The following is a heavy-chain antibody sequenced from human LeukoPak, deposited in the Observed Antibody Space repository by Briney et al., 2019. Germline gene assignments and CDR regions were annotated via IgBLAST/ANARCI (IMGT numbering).Heavy chain of an antibody. V-gene: IGHV1-69*13. CDR2: IIPIFGTA. Sequence: SVKVSCKASGGTFSSYAISWVRQAPGQGLEWMGGIIPIFGTANYAQKFQGRVTITADESTSTAYMELSSLRSEDTAVYYCARGSVPYYGIVVAHFDYWGQGTPVTVSS. CDR3: ARGSVPYYGIVVAHFDY. D-gene: IGHD3-22*01. J-gene: IGHJ4*02. CDR1: GGTFSSYA.